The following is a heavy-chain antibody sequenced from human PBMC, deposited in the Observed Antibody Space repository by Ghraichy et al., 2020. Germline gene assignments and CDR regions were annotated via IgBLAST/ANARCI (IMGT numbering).Heavy chain of an antibody. V-gene: IGHV3-30*18. CDR3: AKDLKVY. CDR1: GFTFSSYG. J-gene: IGHJ4*02. Sequence: GESLNISCAASGFTFSSYGMHWVRQAPGKGLEWVAVISYDGSNKYYADSVKGRFTISRDNSKNTLYLQMNSLRAEDTAVYYCAKDLKVYWGQGTLVTVSS. CDR2: ISYDGSNK.